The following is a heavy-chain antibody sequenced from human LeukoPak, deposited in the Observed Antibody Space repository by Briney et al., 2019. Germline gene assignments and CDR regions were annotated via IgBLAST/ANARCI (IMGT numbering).Heavy chain of an antibody. J-gene: IGHJ4*02. CDR3: ARDSPYDFWSGYDDY. Sequence: GGSLRLSCAASGFTFSSYGMHWVRQAPGKGLEWVAFIRYDGSNKYYADSVKGRFTISRDNAKNSLYLQMNSLRAEDTAVYYCARDSPYDFWSGYDDYWGQGTLVTVSS. V-gene: IGHV3-30*02. D-gene: IGHD3-3*01. CDR2: IRYDGSNK. CDR1: GFTFSSYG.